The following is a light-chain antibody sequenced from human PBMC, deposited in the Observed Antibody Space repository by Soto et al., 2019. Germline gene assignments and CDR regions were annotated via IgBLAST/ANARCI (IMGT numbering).Light chain of an antibody. CDR2: DVN. Sequence: QSALTQPRSVSGSPGQSVTITCTGTSSDVGGYNYVSWYQQHPGKAPKLMIYDVNKRPSGVPDRFSGSKSGNTASLSISGLQAEDEAEYYCCSYAGSYTSYVFGTGTKLTVL. J-gene: IGLJ1*01. V-gene: IGLV2-11*01. CDR3: CSYAGSYTSYV. CDR1: SSDVGGYNY.